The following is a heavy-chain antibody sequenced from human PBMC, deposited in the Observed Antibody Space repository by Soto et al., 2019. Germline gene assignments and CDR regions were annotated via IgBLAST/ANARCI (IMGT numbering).Heavy chain of an antibody. Sequence: QVQLQESGPGLVKPSGTLSLTCAVSGGSISSSHWWTGVRQSPGKGLEYIGEISHSGTSNSNPSLKSLVTLSVDKSKNHFSLTLTSVTAADTAVYHCARVVLTITRGAFDAWGQGTLVIVSS. J-gene: IGHJ3*01. CDR1: GGSISSSHW. CDR3: ARVVLTITRGAFDA. CDR2: ISHSGTS. V-gene: IGHV4-4*02. D-gene: IGHD3-9*01.